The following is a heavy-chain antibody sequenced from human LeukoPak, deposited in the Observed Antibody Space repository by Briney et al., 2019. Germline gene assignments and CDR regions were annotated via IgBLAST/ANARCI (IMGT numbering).Heavy chain of an antibody. CDR2: IYPGDSDT. Sequence: GESLKTSRKGSGYSSTSYWIGWVRQMPGKGLEWMGIIYPGDSDTRYSPSFRGQVTILADKSISAAYLQWSSLKASDTAMYYCARSPGEAMSPHWFDPWGQGTLVTVSS. CDR3: ARSPGEAMSPHWFDP. D-gene: IGHD3-10*01. J-gene: IGHJ5*02. CDR1: GYSSTSYW. V-gene: IGHV5-51*01.